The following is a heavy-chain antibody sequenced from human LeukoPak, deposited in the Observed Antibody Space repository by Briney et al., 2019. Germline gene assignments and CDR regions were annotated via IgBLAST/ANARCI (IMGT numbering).Heavy chain of an antibody. Sequence: SETLSLTCTVSGGSISSYYWSWIRQPPGKGLEWIGYIYYSGSTNYNPSLKSRVTISVDTSKNQFSLKLSSVTAADTAVYYCARDDRATVTTSDAFDIWGQGTMVTVSS. V-gene: IGHV4-59*01. D-gene: IGHD4-17*01. CDR3: ARDDRATVTTSDAFDI. CDR2: IYYSGST. J-gene: IGHJ3*02. CDR1: GGSISSYY.